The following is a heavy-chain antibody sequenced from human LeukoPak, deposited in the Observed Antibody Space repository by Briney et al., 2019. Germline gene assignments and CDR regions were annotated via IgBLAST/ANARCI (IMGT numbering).Heavy chain of an antibody. CDR3: ARQMTTVTTLDAFDI. Sequence: PGGSLRLSCAASGFTFSSYSMNWVRQAPGKGLEWVSSISSSSSYIYYADSVKGRFTISRDNSKNTLYLQMNSLRAEDTAVYYCARQMTTVTTLDAFDIWGQGTMVTVSS. V-gene: IGHV3-21*01. CDR1: GFTFSSYS. J-gene: IGHJ3*02. CDR2: ISSSSSYI. D-gene: IGHD4-11*01.